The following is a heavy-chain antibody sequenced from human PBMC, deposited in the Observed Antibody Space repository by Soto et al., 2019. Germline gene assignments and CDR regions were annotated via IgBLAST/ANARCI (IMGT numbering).Heavy chain of an antibody. CDR1: GYTFTSYG. V-gene: IGHV1-18*04. Sequence: ASVKVSCKASGYTFTSYGISWVRQAPGQGLEWMGWISAYNGNTNYAQKLQGRVTMTTDTSTSTAYMELRSLRSDDTAVYYCARGPMVRGVIKVRYYYYGMDVWGQGTTVTVSS. CDR3: ARGPMVRGVIKVRYYYYGMDV. D-gene: IGHD3-10*01. CDR2: ISAYNGNT. J-gene: IGHJ6*02.